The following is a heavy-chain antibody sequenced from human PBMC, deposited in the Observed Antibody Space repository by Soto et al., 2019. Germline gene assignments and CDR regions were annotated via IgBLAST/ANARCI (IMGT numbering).Heavy chain of an antibody. CDR1: GGSISSGGYS. CDR3: ARAPGYSGNWFDS. CDR2: IYHSGST. J-gene: IGHJ5*01. V-gene: IGHV4-30-2*01. Sequence: SLTCAVSGGSISSGGYSWSWIRQPPGKGLEWIGYIYHSGSTYYNPSLKSRVTISVDRSKNQFSLKLSSVTAADTAVYYCARAPGYSGNWFDSRGQGTLVTVSS. D-gene: IGHD1-26*01.